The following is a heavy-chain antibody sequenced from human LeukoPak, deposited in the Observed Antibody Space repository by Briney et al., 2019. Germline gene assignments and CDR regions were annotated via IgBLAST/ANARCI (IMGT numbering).Heavy chain of an antibody. CDR2: IIPIFGTA. CDR3: ARASYYDFWSGWKYFDY. J-gene: IGHJ4*02. V-gene: IGHV1-69*05. CDR1: GGTFSSYA. D-gene: IGHD3-3*01. Sequence: SVKVSCKASGGTFSSYAISWVRPAPGQGLEGMGGIIPIFGTANYAQKFQGRVTITTEESTSTAYMELSSLRSEDTAVYYCARASYYDFWSGWKYFDYWGQGTLVTVSS.